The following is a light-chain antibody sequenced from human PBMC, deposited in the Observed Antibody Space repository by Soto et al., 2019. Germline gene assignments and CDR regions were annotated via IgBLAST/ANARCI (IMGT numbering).Light chain of an antibody. CDR2: KAS. V-gene: IGKV2-30*02. CDR3: QHYNSYPEA. Sequence: DVVMTQSPLSMPVTLGQPASISCGSDQSLVHSDGIAYFSWYQQKPGKAPKLXXYKASTLKSGVPSRFSVSGSGTECTLTISSLQPDDGATYYGQHYNSYPEAFGQGTKVDIK. CDR1: QSLVHSDGIAY. J-gene: IGKJ1*01.